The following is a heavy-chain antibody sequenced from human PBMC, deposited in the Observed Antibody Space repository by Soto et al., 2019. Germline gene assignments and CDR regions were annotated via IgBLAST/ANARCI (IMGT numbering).Heavy chain of an antibody. V-gene: IGHV4-30-2*01. CDR3: ARGTYYDFWSGYPYYFDH. D-gene: IGHD3-3*01. Sequence: SETLSLTCAVSGGSISSGGYSWSWIRQPPGKGLEWIGYIYHSGSTYYNPSLKSRVTISVDRSKNQFSLKLSSVTAADTAVYYCARGTYYDFWSGYPYYFDHWGQGTLVTVSS. J-gene: IGHJ4*02. CDR1: GGSISSGGYS. CDR2: IYHSGST.